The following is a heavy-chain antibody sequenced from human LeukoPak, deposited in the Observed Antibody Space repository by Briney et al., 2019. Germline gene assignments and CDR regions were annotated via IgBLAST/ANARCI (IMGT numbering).Heavy chain of an antibody. D-gene: IGHD3-22*01. CDR1: GGSFSDYY. CDR3: ARGVFYDSSGYYLYYFDY. Sequence: SETLSLTCAVYGGSFSDYYWSWIRQSPGKGLEWIGEINHSGSTNYNPSLKSRVAILVDTSKNQFSLKLSSVTAADTAVYYCARGVFYDSSGYYLYYFDYWGQGTLVTVSS. J-gene: IGHJ4*02. CDR2: INHSGST. V-gene: IGHV4-34*01.